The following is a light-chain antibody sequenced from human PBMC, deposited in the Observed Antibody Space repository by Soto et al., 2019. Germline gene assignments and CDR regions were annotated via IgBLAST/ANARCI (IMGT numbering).Light chain of an antibody. CDR2: DVS. CDR3: SSYSRRSTYV. CDR1: SSDVGGYNY. V-gene: IGLV2-14*03. J-gene: IGLJ1*01. Sequence: SVLTQPASVSGSPGQSITISCTGTSSDVGGYNYVSWYQQHPGKAPKLIIYDVSYRPSGVSNRFSGSKSGNTASLTISGLQAEDEADYFCSSYSRRSTYVFGTGTKATVL.